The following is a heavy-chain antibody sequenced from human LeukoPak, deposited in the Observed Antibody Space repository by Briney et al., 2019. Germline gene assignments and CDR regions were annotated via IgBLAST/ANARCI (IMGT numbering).Heavy chain of an antibody. CDR1: GGSISSGSYY. V-gene: IGHV4-61*02. J-gene: IGHJ5*02. Sequence: SQTLSLTCTVSGGSISSGSYYWSWIRQPAGKGLEWIVRIYTSGSTNYNPSLKSRVTISVDASKNQFSLKLSSVTAADTAVYYCAREGLGYCSGDSCYFNWFDPWGQGTLVTVSS. D-gene: IGHD2-15*01. CDR2: IYTSGST. CDR3: AREGLGYCSGDSCYFNWFDP.